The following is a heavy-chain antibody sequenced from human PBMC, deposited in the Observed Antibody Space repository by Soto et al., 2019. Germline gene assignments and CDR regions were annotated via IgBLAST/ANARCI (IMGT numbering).Heavy chain of an antibody. J-gene: IGHJ5*02. CDR1: GGSISSSSYY. Sequence: SETLSLTRTVSGGSISSSSYYWGWIRQPPGKGLEWIGSIYYSGSTYYNPSLKSRVTISVDTSKNQFSLKLSSVTAADTAVYYCARLINGYDLGGFDPWGQGTLVTVSS. CDR3: ARLINGYDLGGFDP. D-gene: IGHD5-12*01. CDR2: IYYSGST. V-gene: IGHV4-39*01.